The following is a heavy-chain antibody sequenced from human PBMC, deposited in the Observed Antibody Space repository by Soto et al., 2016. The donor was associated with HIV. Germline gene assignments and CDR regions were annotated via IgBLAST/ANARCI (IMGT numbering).Heavy chain of an antibody. CDR1: GFTFDDYA. J-gene: IGHJ4*02. V-gene: IGHV3-9*03. CDR2: ISWNSDSI. Sequence: EVQLVESGGGLVPPGRSLRLSCAASGFTFDDYAMHWVRQAPGKGLEWVSGISWNSDSIGYADSVKGRFTISRDNAKNSLYLQMNSLRTEDMALYYCAKGDYGDYRPSYFDYWGQGTLVTVSS. D-gene: IGHD4-17*01. CDR3: AKGDYGDYRPSYFDY.